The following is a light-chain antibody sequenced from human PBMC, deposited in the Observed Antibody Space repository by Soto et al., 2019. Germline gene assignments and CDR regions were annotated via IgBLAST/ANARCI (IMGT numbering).Light chain of an antibody. CDR2: GAS. V-gene: IGKV3-20*01. CDR1: QSISRY. Sequence: IVLTQSPCTMSLDPGERTTLSCRASQSISRYLAWYQQKPGQGPRLLIYGASSRATGTPDRFSGSGSGTDFTLTINRLEPEDFALYYCQQYGSSPPTFGQGTKVDI. J-gene: IGKJ1*01. CDR3: QQYGSSPPT.